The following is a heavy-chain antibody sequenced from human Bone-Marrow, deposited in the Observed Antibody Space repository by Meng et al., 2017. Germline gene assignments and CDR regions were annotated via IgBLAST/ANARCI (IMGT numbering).Heavy chain of an antibody. J-gene: IGHJ5*02. CDR1: GGSISSSY. CDR2: IYTSGST. V-gene: IGHV4-4*07. D-gene: IGHD6-19*01. CDR3: ARDWGIAVAGFRRGPPWFDP. Sequence: GQLRGSGPGLVKPSETLSLPCTGSGGSISSSYWSWIRQPAGKGLEWIGRIYTSGSTNYNPSLKSRVTMSVDTSKNQFSLKLSSVTAADTAVYYCARDWGIAVAGFRRGPPWFDPWGQGTLVTVSS.